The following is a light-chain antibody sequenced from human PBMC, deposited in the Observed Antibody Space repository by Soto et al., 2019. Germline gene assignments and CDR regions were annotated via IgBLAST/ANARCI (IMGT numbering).Light chain of an antibody. CDR3: QEYDSYSWT. J-gene: IGKJ1*01. Sequence: DVQMTQSTTTLSASIGERVTISCGASQNINNWIAWYKQKPGKAPKFLIYDASTLESGVPSRFSGSGFGTEFTLTISCLQPDDFASYCSQEYDSYSWTFCQGTKVDIK. CDR2: DAS. V-gene: IGKV1-5*01. CDR1: QNINNW.